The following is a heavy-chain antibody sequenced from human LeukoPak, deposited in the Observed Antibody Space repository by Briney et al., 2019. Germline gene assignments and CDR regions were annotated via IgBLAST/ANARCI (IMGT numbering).Heavy chain of an antibody. CDR3: ARDDCGDTCYPGGY. D-gene: IGHD2-21*01. CDR1: GYTFTKYV. Sequence: ASVKVSCKASGYTFTKYVVHWVRQAPGQRPEWMGWINAGNGDTKYSQNFQDRVTITRDTSANTAYMELSSLTSEDAALYYCARDDCGDTCYPGGYWGQGTLVTVSS. J-gene: IGHJ4*02. CDR2: INAGNGDT. V-gene: IGHV1-3*01.